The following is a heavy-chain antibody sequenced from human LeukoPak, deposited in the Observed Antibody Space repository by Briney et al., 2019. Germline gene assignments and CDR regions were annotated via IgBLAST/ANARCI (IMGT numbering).Heavy chain of an antibody. D-gene: IGHD5-18*01. J-gene: IGHJ4*02. V-gene: IGHV1-2*02. CDR3: ARPPRGYSYGNFDY. CDR1: GYTFTGYY. Sequence: ASVKVSCKASGYTFTGYYMHWVRQAPGQGLEWMGWINPNSGGTNYAQKFQGRVTMTRDTSISTVYMELSRLRSDDTALYYCARPPRGYSYGNFDYWGQGTLVTVSS. CDR2: INPNSGGT.